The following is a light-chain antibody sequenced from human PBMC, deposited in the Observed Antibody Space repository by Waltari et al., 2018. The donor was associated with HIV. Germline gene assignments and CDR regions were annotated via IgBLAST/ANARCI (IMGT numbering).Light chain of an antibody. Sequence: DIQLTQSPALLSASVGDSVTISCRASQDIDTYLAWYHQKPGKAPKLLIYAASTLQAGVSSRFSGSGSGTEFALTISGLQPDDFATYYCQQLKSYPLTFGGGTTVDI. V-gene: IGKV1-9*01. CDR2: AAS. CDR3: QQLKSYPLT. CDR1: QDIDTY. J-gene: IGKJ4*01.